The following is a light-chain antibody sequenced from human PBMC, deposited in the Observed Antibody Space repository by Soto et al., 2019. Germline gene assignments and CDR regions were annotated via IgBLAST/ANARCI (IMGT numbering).Light chain of an antibody. CDR2: GAS. CDR3: QQYNQWPPL. V-gene: IGKV3-15*01. J-gene: IGKJ5*01. CDR1: QSVSIN. Sequence: TTQSPATLSLSPGEGVTLSCRASQSVSINLAWYQQKPGQAPRLLIYGASTRATGIPARFSGSGSGTEFTLTISSLQSEDFAVYYCQQYNQWPPLFGQRTLLEIK.